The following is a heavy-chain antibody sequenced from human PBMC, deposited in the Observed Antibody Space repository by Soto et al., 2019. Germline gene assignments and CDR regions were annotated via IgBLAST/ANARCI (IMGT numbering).Heavy chain of an antibody. Sequence: ASVKVSCKASGYTFSSYDINWVRQATGQGLGRMGWMNPSSGKTHYAQKCQSRATMSRNISISTAYVELSSLRSEDTAVYYCATGRSQDIVGMVYDINPYYFDCWGQGTRVTVAS. J-gene: IGHJ4*03. CDR1: GYTFSSYD. CDR2: MNPSSGKT. D-gene: IGHD2-8*01. CDR3: ATGRSQDIVGMVYDINPYYFDC. V-gene: IGHV1-8*01.